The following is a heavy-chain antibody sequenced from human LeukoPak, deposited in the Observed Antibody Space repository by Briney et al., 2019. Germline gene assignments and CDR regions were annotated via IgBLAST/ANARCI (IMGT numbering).Heavy chain of an antibody. CDR3: ANHWFGELSRFHY. CDR1: GYTFTGYY. CDR2: INPNSGGT. J-gene: IGHJ4*02. V-gene: IGHV1-2*06. D-gene: IGHD3-10*01. Sequence: GASVKVSCKASGYTFTGYYMHWVRQAPGQGLEWMGRINPNSGGTNYAQKFQGRVTMTRDTSISTAYMELSRLRSDDTAVYYCANHWFGELSRFHYWGQGTLVTVSS.